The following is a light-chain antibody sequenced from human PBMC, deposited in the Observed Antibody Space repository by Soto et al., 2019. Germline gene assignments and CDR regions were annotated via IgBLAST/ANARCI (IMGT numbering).Light chain of an antibody. V-gene: IGKV3-20*01. CDR2: GAS. Sequence: EIVLTQSPGTLSLSPGERVTLSCRASQSVPSRYLAWYQQKPGQAPRLLIYGASNRATGIPDRFTGSGSGADFTLTISRLEPEDFAVYYCQQYDNSPTWTFGQGTKVDIK. CDR1: QSVPSRY. CDR3: QQYDNSPTWT. J-gene: IGKJ1*01.